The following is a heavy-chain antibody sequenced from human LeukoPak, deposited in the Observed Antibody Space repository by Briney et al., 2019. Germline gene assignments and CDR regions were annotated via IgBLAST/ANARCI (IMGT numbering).Heavy chain of an antibody. CDR2: ISAYNGNT. CDR3: ARDQGSGWYATLYFDY. D-gene: IGHD6-19*01. CDR1: GYTFTSYG. Sequence: ASVKVSCKASGYTFTSYGISWVRQAPGQGLEWMGWISAYNGNTNYAQKLQGRVTMTTDTSTSTAYMELRSLRSDDTAVYYCARDQGSGWYATLYFDYWGQGTLVTVSS. J-gene: IGHJ4*02. V-gene: IGHV1-18*01.